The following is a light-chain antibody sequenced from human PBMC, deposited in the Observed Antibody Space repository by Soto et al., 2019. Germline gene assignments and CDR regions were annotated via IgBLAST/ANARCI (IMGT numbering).Light chain of an antibody. CDR1: QSVYSN. Sequence: EVVMTQSPATLSVSPGERATLSCRASQSVYSNLAWYQEKPGQAPRLLIYGASTRATGIAARFSGSGSGTEFTLTISSLQSEDFAVYYCQQYETFSGTFGPGTKVEI. J-gene: IGKJ1*01. V-gene: IGKV3-15*01. CDR3: QQYETFSGT. CDR2: GAS.